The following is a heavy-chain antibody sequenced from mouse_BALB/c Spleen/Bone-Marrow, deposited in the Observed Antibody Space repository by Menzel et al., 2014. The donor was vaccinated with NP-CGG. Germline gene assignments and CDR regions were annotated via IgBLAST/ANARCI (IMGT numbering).Heavy chain of an antibody. Sequence: EVQLQESGGGLVQPGGSMKLSCVASGFTFSNYWMNWVRQSPEKGLEWVAEIRLKSNNYATHYAESVKGRFTISRDDSKSSVYLQTNNLRAEDTGIYYCTSMRRRGFAYWGQGTLVTVSA. CDR3: TSMRRRGFAY. CDR1: GFTFSNYW. CDR2: IRLKSNNYAT. J-gene: IGHJ3*01. V-gene: IGHV6-6*02. D-gene: IGHD2-3*01.